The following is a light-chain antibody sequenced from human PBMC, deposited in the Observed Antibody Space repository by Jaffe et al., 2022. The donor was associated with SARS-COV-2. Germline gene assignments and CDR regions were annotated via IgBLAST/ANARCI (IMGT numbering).Light chain of an antibody. CDR1: SSDVGGYNS. CDR3: SSYAGRTDV. J-gene: IGLJ1*01. V-gene: IGLV2-8*01. Sequence: QSALTQPPSASGSPGQSVTISCTGTSSDVGGYNSVSWYQQHPGEAPKLIIYEVSKRPSGVPDRFSGSKSGNTASLTVSGLQPEDEADYYCSSYAGRTDVFGTGTTLTVL. CDR2: EVS.